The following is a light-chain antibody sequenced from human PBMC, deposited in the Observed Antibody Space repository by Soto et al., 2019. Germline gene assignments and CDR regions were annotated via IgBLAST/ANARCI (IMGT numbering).Light chain of an antibody. CDR2: DVS. CDR3: CSHAGSYIYV. Sequence: QSVLTQPRSVSGSPGQSVTISCTGTSSDVGGYNYVSWYQQHPGKAPKLMIYDVSKRPSGVPDRFSGFKSGNTASLTISGLQAEDEADYSCCSHAGSYIYVFGTGT. J-gene: IGLJ1*01. V-gene: IGLV2-11*01. CDR1: SSDVGGYNY.